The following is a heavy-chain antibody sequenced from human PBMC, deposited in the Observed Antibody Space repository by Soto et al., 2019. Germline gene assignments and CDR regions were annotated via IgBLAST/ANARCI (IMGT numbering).Heavy chain of an antibody. CDR1: GFTFSSYG. CDR3: AKGTHPRRIAVALDY. V-gene: IGHV3-30*18. CDR2: ISYDGSNK. J-gene: IGHJ4*02. Sequence: QVQLVESGGGVVQPGRSMRLSCAASGFTFSSYGMHWVRQAPGKGLEWVAVISYDGSNKYYADSVKGRFTISRDNSKNTLYLQMNSLRAEDTAVYYCAKGTHPRRIAVALDYWGQGTLVTVSS. D-gene: IGHD6-19*01.